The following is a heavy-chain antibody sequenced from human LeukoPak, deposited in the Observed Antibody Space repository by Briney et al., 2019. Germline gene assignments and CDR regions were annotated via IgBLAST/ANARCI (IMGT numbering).Heavy chain of an antibody. CDR3: ARRGRGAMVLGTDFDY. J-gene: IGHJ4*02. D-gene: IGHD5-18*01. CDR2: INHSGST. Sequence: SETLSLTCAVYGGSFSGYYWSWIRQPPGKGLEWIGEINHSGSTNYNPSLKSRVTISVDTSKNQFSLKLSSVTAADTAVYYCARRGRGAMVLGTDFDYWGQGTLVTVSS. CDR1: GGSFSGYY. V-gene: IGHV4-34*01.